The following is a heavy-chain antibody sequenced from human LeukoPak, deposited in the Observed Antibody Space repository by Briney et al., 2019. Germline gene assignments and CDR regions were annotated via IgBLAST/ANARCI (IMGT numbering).Heavy chain of an antibody. J-gene: IGHJ4*02. V-gene: IGHV3-30*02. CDR1: GFTFSSSW. CDR2: IRYDGSNK. Sequence: HPGGSLRLSCAASGFTFSSSWMSWVRQAPGKGLEWVAFIRYDGSNKYYADSVKGRFTISRDNSKNTQYLQMNSLRAEDTAVYYCAKGRSSWEDLDYWGQGTLVTVSS. CDR3: AKGRSSWEDLDY. D-gene: IGHD6-13*01.